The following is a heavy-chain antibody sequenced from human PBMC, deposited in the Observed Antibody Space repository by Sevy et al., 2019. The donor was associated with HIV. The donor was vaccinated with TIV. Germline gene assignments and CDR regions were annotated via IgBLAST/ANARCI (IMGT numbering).Heavy chain of an antibody. CDR2: ISHDGRNNK. CDR3: ARDRGEILSSAFNY. J-gene: IGHJ4*02. D-gene: IGHD3-10*01. CDR1: GFSFSEYG. V-gene: IGHV3-30*04. Sequence: GGSLRLFCAASGFSFSEYGMHWVRQAPGKGLEWVAVISHDGRNNKYNPDSVKGRFTISRDNSKNTLYLQMNSLRAEDTAIYYCARDRGEILSSAFNYWGQGTLVTVSS.